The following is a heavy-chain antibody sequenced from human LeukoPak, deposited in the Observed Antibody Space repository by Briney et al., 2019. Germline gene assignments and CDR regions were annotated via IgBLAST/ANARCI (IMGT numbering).Heavy chain of an antibody. D-gene: IGHD3-22*01. Sequence: GGSLRLSCAASGFTFSRHTMNWVRQAPGKGLEWVSSISRSSAYIYYADSVKGRFTIFRDNAKNSLYVQMNSLRAEDTAVYYCARDPDDTSGYYPDYWGLGTLVTVSS. J-gene: IGHJ4*02. CDR2: ISRSSAYI. V-gene: IGHV3-21*01. CDR3: ARDPDDTSGYYPDY. CDR1: GFTFSRHT.